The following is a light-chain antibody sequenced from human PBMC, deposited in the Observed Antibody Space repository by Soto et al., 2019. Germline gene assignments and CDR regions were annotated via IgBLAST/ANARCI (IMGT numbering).Light chain of an antibody. CDR3: QQYNRLIT. CDR2: DAS. V-gene: IGKV1-5*01. Sequence: DIQMTQSPSTLSASVGDRVTITCRASQSISNWLAWYQQRPGQAPKLLIYDASSLESGVPSTFSGSASGTEFTLTISSLQPDDFATYYCQQYNRLITFGQGTRLEIK. CDR1: QSISNW. J-gene: IGKJ5*01.